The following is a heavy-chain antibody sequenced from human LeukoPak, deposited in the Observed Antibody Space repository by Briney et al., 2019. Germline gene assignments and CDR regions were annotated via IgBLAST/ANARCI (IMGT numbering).Heavy chain of an antibody. CDR3: AKDLMGRQNWFDP. V-gene: IGHV4-59*01. D-gene: IGHD3-10*01. CDR2: IYYSGST. CDR1: GGSISSYY. J-gene: IGHJ5*02. Sequence: SETLSLTCTVSGGSISSYYWSWIRQPPGKGLEWIGYIYYSGSTNYNPSLKSRVTISVDTSKNQFSLKLSSVTAADTAVYYCAKDLMGRQNWFDPWGQGTLVTVSS.